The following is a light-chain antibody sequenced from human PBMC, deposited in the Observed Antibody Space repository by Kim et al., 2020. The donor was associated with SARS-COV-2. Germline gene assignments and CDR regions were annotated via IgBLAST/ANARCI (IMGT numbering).Light chain of an antibody. V-gene: IGKV3-20*01. CDR1: QTVSSNY. CDR2: DAS. J-gene: IGKJ1*01. Sequence: PGEGATHSCRASQTVSSNYLAWYQQKPGQAPTLLIYDASSRATGIPDRFSGSGSGTDFTLTISRLEPEDSAVYHCQQYGSSPGGTFGQGTKVDIK. CDR3: QQYGSSPGGT.